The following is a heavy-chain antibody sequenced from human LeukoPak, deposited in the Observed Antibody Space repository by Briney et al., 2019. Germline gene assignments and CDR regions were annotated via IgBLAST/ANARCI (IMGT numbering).Heavy chain of an antibody. CDR1: GFTFRSYW. Sequence: GGSLRLSCAASGFTFRSYWMTGVREAPGKGVEGVANIKQDENETYYAHCEKVRFNIYRDVPRHSVYLQIKSLRAEDTAVYYCARDRDCTRNSCYTKFQSFDLWGRGTLVTVSS. V-gene: IGHV3-7*01. CDR2: IKQDENET. D-gene: IGHD2-2*02. J-gene: IGHJ2*01. CDR3: ARDRDCTRNSCYTKFQSFDL.